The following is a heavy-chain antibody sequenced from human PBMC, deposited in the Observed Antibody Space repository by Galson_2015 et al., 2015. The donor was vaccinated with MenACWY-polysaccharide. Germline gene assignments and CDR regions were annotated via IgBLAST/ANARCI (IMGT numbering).Heavy chain of an antibody. CDR3: ARISLQTRNFDF. CDR2: INGSGSHA. J-gene: IGHJ4*02. Sequence: SLRLSCAASGFSFSAYAMGWVRHIPGKGLEWVSSINGSGSHAIYADSVRGRFTMSKDNSKNMLFVQMETLRAEDTAVYHCARISLQTRNFDFWGQGTLVTVSS. V-gene: IGHV3-23*01. CDR1: GFSFSAYA.